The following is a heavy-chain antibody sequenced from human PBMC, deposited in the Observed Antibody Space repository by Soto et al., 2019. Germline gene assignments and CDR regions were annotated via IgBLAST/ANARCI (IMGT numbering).Heavy chain of an antibody. J-gene: IGHJ4*02. Sequence: GGSLRLSCEASGFTFSDAWMSWVRQIPGRGLEWVGRVKTTSERGTTNYAAPVMGRFTVSRDDSKNTLYLQMDALRAEDTAVYYCTTAGTRVGYTGSYWGQGTQVTVSS. CDR3: TTAGTRVGYTGSY. D-gene: IGHD1-26*01. CDR1: GFTFSDAW. CDR2: VKTTSERGTT. V-gene: IGHV3-15*06.